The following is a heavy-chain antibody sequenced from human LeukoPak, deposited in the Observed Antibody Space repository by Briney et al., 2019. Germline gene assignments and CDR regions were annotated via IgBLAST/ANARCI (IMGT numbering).Heavy chain of an antibody. J-gene: IGHJ5*02. V-gene: IGHV1-18*01. CDR2: ISAYNGNT. CDR1: GYTFTSYG. D-gene: IGHD1-1*01. Sequence: GASVKVSCKASGYTFTSYGISWVRQTPGQGLEWMGWISAYNGNTNYAQKFQGRVTMTTHTPTRTAYMELRNLRSDDTAVYYCARDLRSVWIATTGDNHFDPWGQGTLVVVSS. CDR3: ARDLRSVWIATTGDNHFDP.